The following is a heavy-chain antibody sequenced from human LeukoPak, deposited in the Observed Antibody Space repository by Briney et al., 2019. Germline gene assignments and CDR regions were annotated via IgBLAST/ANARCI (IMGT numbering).Heavy chain of an antibody. D-gene: IGHD6-19*01. V-gene: IGHV1-18*01. CDR3: AKNISGGAVDY. Sequence: ASVKVSCKSSGYTFINYGISWVRQAPGQGLEWMGWINNYNGYAKYAQNFQGRITMTTDTSTSTAYMELGSLTSDDTGVYYCAKNISGGAVDYWGQGTPITVSS. J-gene: IGHJ4*02. CDR2: INNYNGYA. CDR1: GYTFINYG.